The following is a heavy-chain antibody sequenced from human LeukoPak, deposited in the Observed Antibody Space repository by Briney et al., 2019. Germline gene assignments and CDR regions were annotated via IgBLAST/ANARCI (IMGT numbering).Heavy chain of an antibody. D-gene: IGHD3-3*01. CDR3: ARAYYDFWSGYTRYYFDY. CDR2: IYHSGST. J-gene: IGHJ4*02. CDR1: GYSISSGYY. V-gene: IGHV4-38-2*02. Sequence: SETLSLTCTVSGYSISSGYYWGWIRQPPGKGLEWIGSIYHSGSTYYNPSLKSRVTISVDTSKNQFSLKLSSVTAADTAVYYCARAYYDFWSGYTRYYFDYWGRGTLVTVSS.